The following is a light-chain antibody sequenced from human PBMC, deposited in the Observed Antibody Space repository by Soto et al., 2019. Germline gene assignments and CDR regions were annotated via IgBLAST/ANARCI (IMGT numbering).Light chain of an antibody. CDR2: DAS. CDR1: QSVSIY. J-gene: IGKJ2*01. Sequence: EIVLTQSPATLSLSPGERATLSCRASQSVSIYLAWYKPKPGQAPSLVIYDASNRAAGTPASFSGSGSGTDFTLTISSLQREDFAVYYCKQRFNWTRTFGQGTKLEIK. V-gene: IGKV3-11*01. CDR3: KQRFNWTRT.